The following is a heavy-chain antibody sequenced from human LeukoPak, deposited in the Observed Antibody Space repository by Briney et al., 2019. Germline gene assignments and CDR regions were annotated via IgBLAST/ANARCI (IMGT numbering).Heavy chain of an antibody. Sequence: ASVKVSCKVSGYTLTELSMHWVRQAPGKGLEWMGGFDPEDGETIYAQKFQGRVTMTEDTSTDTAYMELSSLRSEDTAVYYCATTDIVVVPAVEYYYYGMDVWGQGTLVTVSS. CDR2: FDPEDGET. J-gene: IGHJ6*02. D-gene: IGHD2-2*01. CDR3: ATTDIVVVPAVEYYYYGMDV. CDR1: GYTLTELS. V-gene: IGHV1-24*01.